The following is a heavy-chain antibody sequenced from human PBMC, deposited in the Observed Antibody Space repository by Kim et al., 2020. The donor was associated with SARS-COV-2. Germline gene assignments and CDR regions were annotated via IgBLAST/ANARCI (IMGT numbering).Heavy chain of an antibody. CDR2: ISGSGGST. J-gene: IGHJ5*02. Sequence: GGSLRLSCAASGFTFSSYAMSWVRQAPGKGLEWVSAISGSGGSTYYADSVKGRFTISSDNSKNTLYLQMNSLRAEDTAVYYCAKSRSGDYYGSGALRFDPWGQGTLVTVSS. V-gene: IGHV3-23*01. D-gene: IGHD3-10*01. CDR3: AKSRSGDYYGSGALRFDP. CDR1: GFTFSSYA.